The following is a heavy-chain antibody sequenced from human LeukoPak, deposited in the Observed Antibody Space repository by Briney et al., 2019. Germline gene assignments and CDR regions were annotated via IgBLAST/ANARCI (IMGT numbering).Heavy chain of an antibody. CDR2: IYYSGST. J-gene: IGHJ6*02. V-gene: IGHV4-59*01. D-gene: IGHD6-19*01. Sequence: SETLSLTCTVSGGSISSYYWSWIRQPPGKGLEWIGYIYYSGSTNYNPSLKSLVTISVDTSKNQFSLKLSSVTAADTAVYYCARDCASRQCGGTYYGMDVWGQGTTVTVSS. CDR3: ARDCASRQCGGTYYGMDV. CDR1: GGSISSYY.